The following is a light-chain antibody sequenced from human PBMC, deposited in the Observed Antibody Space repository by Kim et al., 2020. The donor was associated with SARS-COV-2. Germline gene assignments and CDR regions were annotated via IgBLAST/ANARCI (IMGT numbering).Light chain of an antibody. CDR3: QTWGTGIWV. Sequence: SVKLTCTLSRGHSSNPIAWHQQQAEKGPRYLMSFNSDGSHSKGDGIPDRFSGSSSGAERYLTIAGRQSDDEADYYCQTWGTGIWVFGGGTQLTVL. CDR2: FNSDGSH. V-gene: IGLV4-69*01. J-gene: IGLJ3*02. CDR1: RGHSSNP.